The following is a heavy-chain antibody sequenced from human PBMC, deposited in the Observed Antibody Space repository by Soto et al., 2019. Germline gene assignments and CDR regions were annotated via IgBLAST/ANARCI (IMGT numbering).Heavy chain of an antibody. V-gene: IGHV3-9*01. CDR3: AKDEGPGIAAAGLDC. J-gene: IGHJ4*02. CDR1: GFTFDDYA. D-gene: IGHD6-13*01. Sequence: GGSVRLSCAASGFTFDDYAMHWVRQAPGKGLEWVSGISWNSGSIGYADSVKGRFTISRDNAKNSLYLQMNSLRAEDTALYYCAKDEGPGIAAAGLDCSGPGPLVTVSS. CDR2: ISWNSGSI.